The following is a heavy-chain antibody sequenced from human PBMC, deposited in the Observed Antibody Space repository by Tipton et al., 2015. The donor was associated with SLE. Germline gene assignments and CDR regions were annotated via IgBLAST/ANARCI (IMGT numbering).Heavy chain of an antibody. V-gene: IGHV3-53*05. CDR1: GFLVTYNY. Sequence: LSLTCAVSGFLVTYNYMSWVRQAPGKGLEWVSVIYGGGTTYYADSVQGRFTISRDNLKNTLYLQMNTLRAEDTAVYYCVREKGPKDAFDIWGQGTIVTVSP. CDR3: VREKGPKDAFDI. CDR2: IYGGGTT. J-gene: IGHJ3*02.